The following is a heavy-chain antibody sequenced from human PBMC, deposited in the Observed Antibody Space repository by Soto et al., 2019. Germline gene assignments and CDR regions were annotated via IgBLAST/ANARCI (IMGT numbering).Heavy chain of an antibody. CDR2: IWYDGSNK. J-gene: IGHJ3*02. D-gene: IGHD3-9*01. CDR3: ARDGNVLRYFDWLLGSPPADAFDI. V-gene: IGHV3-33*01. CDR1: GFTFSSYG. Sequence: GGSLRLSCAASGFTFSSYGMHWVRQAPGKGLEWVAVIWYDGSNKYYADSVKGRFTISRDNSKNTLYLQMNSLRAEDTAVYYCARDGNVLRYFDWLLGSPPADAFDIWGQGTMDTVSS.